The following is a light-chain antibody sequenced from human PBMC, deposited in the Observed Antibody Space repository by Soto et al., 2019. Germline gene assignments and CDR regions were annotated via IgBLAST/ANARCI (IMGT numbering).Light chain of an antibody. V-gene: IGKV3-15*01. CDR1: QSVSSN. CDR3: QQYVNWPPRYT. J-gene: IGKJ2*01. CDR2: GAS. Sequence: EIVMTQSPATLSVSPGERATLSCRASQSVSSNLAWYQQIPGQAPRLLIYGASTRATGVPARFSGSGSGTEFTLNISSLQSEDFAVYYCQQYVNWPPRYTFGQGTKLEIK.